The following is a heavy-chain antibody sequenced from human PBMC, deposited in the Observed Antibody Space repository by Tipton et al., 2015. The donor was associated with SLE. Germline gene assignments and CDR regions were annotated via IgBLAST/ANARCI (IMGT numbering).Heavy chain of an antibody. D-gene: IGHD1-1*01. CDR3: ATGHFDF. Sequence: LRLSCTVSNGSITSLYDYWGWVRQAPGKRLEWVATMHHNGSTYYNPSLRSRVAVSMDTSRNQFSLRLKSVTAADTAVYYCATGHFDFWGQGRLVTVS. J-gene: IGHJ5*01. CDR1: NGSITSLYDY. V-gene: IGHV4-39*07. CDR2: MHHNGST.